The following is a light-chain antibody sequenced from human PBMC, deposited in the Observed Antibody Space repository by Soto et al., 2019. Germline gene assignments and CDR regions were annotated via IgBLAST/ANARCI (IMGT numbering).Light chain of an antibody. J-gene: IGKJ5*01. CDR3: QHYNSYGT. CDR1: QTISSW. V-gene: IGKV1-5*03. CDR2: KAS. Sequence: DIQMTQSPSTLSASVGDRVTITCRASQTISSWLAWYQQKPGKAPKLLIYKASTLKSGVPSRFSGSGSGTEFTLTISSLQPDDFATYYCQHYNSYGTFGQGTRLEIK.